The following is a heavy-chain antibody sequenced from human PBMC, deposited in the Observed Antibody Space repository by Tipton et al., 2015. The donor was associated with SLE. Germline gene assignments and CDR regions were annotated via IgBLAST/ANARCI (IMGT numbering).Heavy chain of an antibody. Sequence: TLSLTCSVSGVSIRTRLFYWGWVRQSPGQGLEWVGSLYAGGSTYFHPSLKSRASMSADASKNHFSLKLNSVTAADTAVYYCARSAGYSSSWAHFDYWGQGTLVTVSS. J-gene: IGHJ4*02. CDR1: GVSIRTRLFY. D-gene: IGHD6-13*01. CDR3: ARSAGYSSSWAHFDY. V-gene: IGHV4-39*02. CDR2: LYAGGST.